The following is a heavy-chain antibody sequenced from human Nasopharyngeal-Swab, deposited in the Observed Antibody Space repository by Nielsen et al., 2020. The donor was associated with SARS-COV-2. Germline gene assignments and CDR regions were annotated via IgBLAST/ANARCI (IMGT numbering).Heavy chain of an antibody. Sequence: SETLSLTCTVSGGSVSDYYWSWIRQPPGKGLEWLAYISYSGNTNYNPSLKSRVTISVDTSKNQCSLKLTSVTAADTAVYYCARVFLVPSCSGKHCQRLFAPWRQGTLVTVLS. CDR3: ARVFLVPSCSGKHCQRLFAP. D-gene: IGHD2-15*01. V-gene: IGHV4-59*02. CDR1: GGSVSDYY. J-gene: IGHJ5*02. CDR2: ISYSGNT.